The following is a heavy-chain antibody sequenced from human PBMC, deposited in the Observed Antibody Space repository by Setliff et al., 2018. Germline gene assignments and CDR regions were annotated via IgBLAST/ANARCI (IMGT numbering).Heavy chain of an antibody. CDR1: DVSMATYY. CDR3: ARARGSYYMDV. D-gene: IGHD3-10*01. Sequence: PSETLSLTCTVSDVSMATYYWSWIRQPPGKGLEWIGYVFTSGATDHNPSLKGRVTLSIDTSKRQFSLKLSSVTAADTAVYYCARARGSYYMDVWGNGAAVTVSS. CDR2: VFTSGAT. V-gene: IGHV4-4*09. J-gene: IGHJ6*03.